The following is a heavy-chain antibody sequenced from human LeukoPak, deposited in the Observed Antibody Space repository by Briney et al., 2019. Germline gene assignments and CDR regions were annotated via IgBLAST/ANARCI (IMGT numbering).Heavy chain of an antibody. J-gene: IGHJ4*02. D-gene: IGHD4-17*01. CDR1: GGSFSGYY. CDR3: ARGGVYYGDNYFDY. Sequence: KPSETPSLTCAVYGGSFSGYYWSWIRQPPGKGLEWIGEINHTGSTNYNPSLKSRVTISVDTSKNQFSLKLSSVTAADTAVYYCARGGVYYGDNYFDYWGQGTLVTVSS. CDR2: INHTGST. V-gene: IGHV4-34*01.